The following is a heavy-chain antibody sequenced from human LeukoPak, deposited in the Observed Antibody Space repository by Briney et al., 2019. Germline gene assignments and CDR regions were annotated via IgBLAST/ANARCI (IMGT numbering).Heavy chain of an antibody. CDR1: GGSISNYY. D-gene: IGHD3-22*01. CDR2: IYSSGST. V-gene: IGHV4-4*07. CDR3: ARDRYYYDSSGYLYFDY. Sequence: PSETLSLTCTVSGGSISNYYWSWIRQPAGKGLEWIGRIYSSGSTNYNSSLKSRITMSVDTSKNQFSLKLSSVTAADTAVYYCARDRYYYDSSGYLYFDYWGQGTLVTVSS. J-gene: IGHJ4*02.